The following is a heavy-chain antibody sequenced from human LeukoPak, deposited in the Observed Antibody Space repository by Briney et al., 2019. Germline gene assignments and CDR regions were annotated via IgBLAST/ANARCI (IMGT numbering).Heavy chain of an antibody. D-gene: IGHD3-3*01. CDR3: ARPLYYDFWSGLGHYYYYYSMDV. CDR2: ISSSSHYI. CDR1: GFTFSSYS. Sequence: GGSLRLSCAASGFTFSSYSMDWVRQAPGKGLEWVSSISSSSHYIYYADSVKGRFTISRDNAKNSLYLQMNSLRAEDTAVYYCARPLYYDFWSGLGHYYYYYSMDVWGKGTTVTVSS. V-gene: IGHV3-21*01. J-gene: IGHJ6*03.